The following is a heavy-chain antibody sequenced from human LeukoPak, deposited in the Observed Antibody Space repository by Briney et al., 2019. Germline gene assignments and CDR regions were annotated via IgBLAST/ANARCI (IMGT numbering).Heavy chain of an antibody. D-gene: IGHD5-18*01. V-gene: IGHV3-48*03. CDR3: ARGDSYGTYFDY. Sequence: GGSLRLSCAASGFTFSSYEMNWVRQAPGKGLEWVSYISSSGNTIYYADSVKGRFTISSDNDESSHSLHLKILRVETTAAYVCARGDSYGTYFDYWGQGTLVTVSS. CDR2: ISSSGNTI. J-gene: IGHJ4*02. CDR1: GFTFSSYE.